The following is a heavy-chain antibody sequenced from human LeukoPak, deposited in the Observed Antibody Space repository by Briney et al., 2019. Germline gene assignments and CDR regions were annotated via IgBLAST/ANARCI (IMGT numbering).Heavy chain of an antibody. V-gene: IGHV3-21*01. J-gene: IGHJ4*02. CDR2: ITSGGDYT. CDR3: ARGHYDVLAASYKWTPDY. D-gene: IGHD3-9*01. Sequence: GGSLRLSCAASGFTFNTFNMNWLRQAPGKGLEWVSSITSGGDYTYYADSVKGRFTTSRDNAKNSLFLQLNSLRVEDTAVYYCARGHYDVLAASYKWTPDYWGQGTLVTVSS. CDR1: GFTFNTFN.